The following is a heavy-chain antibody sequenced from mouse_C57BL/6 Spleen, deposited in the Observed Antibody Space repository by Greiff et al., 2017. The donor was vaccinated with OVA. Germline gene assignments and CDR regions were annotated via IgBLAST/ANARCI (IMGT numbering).Heavy chain of an antibody. CDR1: GYSFTDYN. Sequence: EVQLQQSGPELVKPGASVKISCKASGYSFTDYNMNWVKQRNGKSLEWIGVINPNYGTTSYNQKFKGKATLTVDQSSSTAYMQLNSLTSDDSAVYYCAREVYYDYDADYAMDYWGQGTSVTVSS. CDR2: INPNYGTT. J-gene: IGHJ4*01. CDR3: AREVYYDYDADYAMDY. D-gene: IGHD2-4*01. V-gene: IGHV1-39*01.